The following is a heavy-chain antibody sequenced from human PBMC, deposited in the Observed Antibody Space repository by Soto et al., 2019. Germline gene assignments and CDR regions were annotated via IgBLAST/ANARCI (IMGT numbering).Heavy chain of an antibody. Sequence: ASVKVSCKASGYTFTSYYMHWVRQAPGQGLEWMGIINPSGGSTSYAQKFQGRVTMTRDTSTSTVYMELSSLRSEDTAVYYCARDLASNYGSGSGYYYGMDVWGQGTTVTVSS. CDR3: ARDLASNYGSGSGYYYGMDV. D-gene: IGHD3-10*01. V-gene: IGHV1-46*01. J-gene: IGHJ6*02. CDR2: INPSGGST. CDR1: GYTFTSYY.